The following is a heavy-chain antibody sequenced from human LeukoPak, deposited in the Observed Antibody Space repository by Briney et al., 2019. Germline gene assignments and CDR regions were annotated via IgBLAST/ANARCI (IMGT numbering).Heavy chain of an antibody. Sequence: GGSLRLSCTASGFTFSNQGMSWVRQGPEKGLEWVSAISGSGEETYYADSVKVRFTISRDNSKNTLHLQMNSLRADDTAIYYCASHYGSGSNNWLGPWGQGTLVTVSS. CDR3: ASHYGSGSNNWLGP. J-gene: IGHJ5*02. CDR2: ISGSGEET. CDR1: GFTFSNQG. V-gene: IGHV3-23*01. D-gene: IGHD3-10*01.